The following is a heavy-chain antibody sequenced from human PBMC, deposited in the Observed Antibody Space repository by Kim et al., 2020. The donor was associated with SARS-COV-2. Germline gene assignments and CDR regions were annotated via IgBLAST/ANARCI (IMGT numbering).Heavy chain of an antibody. CDR1: GFTFSSHS. CDR3: AKDPGKLTAVDY. J-gene: IGHJ4*02. D-gene: IGHD4-4*01. V-gene: IGHV3-23*01. CDR2: IRGGGDNT. Sequence: WGSLRLSCAASGFTFSSHSMSWVRQAPGKGLEWVSAIRGGGDNTYYADSVKGRFTISRDNSKNTLYLQMNSLRAEDTALYYCAKDPGKLTAVDYWGQGTLVTVSS.